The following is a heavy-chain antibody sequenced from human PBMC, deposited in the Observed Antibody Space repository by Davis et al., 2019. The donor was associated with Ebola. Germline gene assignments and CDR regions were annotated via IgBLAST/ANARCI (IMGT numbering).Heavy chain of an antibody. V-gene: IGHV3-23*01. Sequence: PGGSLRLFCAASGFIFSAFAMNWVRQAPGKGLEWVSGLSGVGGSVDYADSVTGRFTISRDNSKNIVYLQMDSLRAEDTAVYYCAKLTGFGRTWYWHSWGQGTLVTVSS. J-gene: IGHJ4*02. CDR2: LSGVGGSV. D-gene: IGHD1-20*01. CDR3: AKLTGFGRTWYWHS. CDR1: GFIFSAFA.